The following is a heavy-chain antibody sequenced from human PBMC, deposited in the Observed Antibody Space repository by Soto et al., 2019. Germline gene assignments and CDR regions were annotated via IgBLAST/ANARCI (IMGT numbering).Heavy chain of an antibody. CDR2: VSFDGDKK. V-gene: IGHV3-30*18. CDR1: GFMFNSCD. D-gene: IGHD5-12*01. Sequence: QVQVVESGGGVVQPGRTLRLSCSTSGFMFNSCDMHWVRQAPGKGLEWVAVVSFDGDKKYYANSVKGRFTISRDNSQNMVYLQMDSLRPEDTALYYCAKARGAQHGYDLFFYQWGQGTLFTVS. J-gene: IGHJ4*02. CDR3: AKARGAQHGYDLFFYQ.